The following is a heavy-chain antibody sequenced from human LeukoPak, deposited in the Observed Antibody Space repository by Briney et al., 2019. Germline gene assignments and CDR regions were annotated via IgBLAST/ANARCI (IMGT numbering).Heavy chain of an antibody. J-gene: IGHJ6*03. CDR2: IYYSGST. D-gene: IGHD5-12*01. CDR3: ARVFLNSGYEYYYYYYMDV. CDR1: GGSISSYY. Sequence: SETLSLTCTVSGGSISSYYWSWIRQPPGKGLEWIGYIYYSGSTNYNPSLKSRVTISVDTSKNQFSLKLSSVTAADTAVYYCARVFLNSGYEYYYYYYMDVWGKGTTVTVSS. V-gene: IGHV4-59*01.